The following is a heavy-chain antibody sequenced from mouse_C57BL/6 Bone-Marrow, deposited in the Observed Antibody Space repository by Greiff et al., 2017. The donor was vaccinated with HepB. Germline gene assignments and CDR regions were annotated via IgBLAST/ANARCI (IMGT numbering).Heavy chain of an antibody. J-gene: IGHJ2*01. V-gene: IGHV5-4*01. CDR1: GFTFSSYA. CDR3: AREDSNNY. Sequence: EVKLQESGGGLVKPGGSLKLSCAASGFTFSSYAMSWVRQTPEKRLEWVATISDGGSYTYYPDNVKGRFTISRDNAKNNLYLQMSHLKSEDTAMYYCAREDSNNYWGQGTTLTVSS. D-gene: IGHD2-5*01. CDR2: ISDGGSYT.